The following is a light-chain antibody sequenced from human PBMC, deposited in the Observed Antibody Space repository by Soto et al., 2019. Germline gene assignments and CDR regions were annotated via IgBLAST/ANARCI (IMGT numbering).Light chain of an antibody. CDR1: QSVRNNY. V-gene: IGKV3-20*01. J-gene: IGKJ4*01. CDR2: GAS. Sequence: EIVLTQSPGTLSLSPGERATLSCRTSQSVRNNYLAWYQQKPGQAPRLLIYGASSRASGIPDRFSGGGSGTDFTLTISRLEPEDFALYYCQQYSSSPLTFGGGTKVDIK. CDR3: QQYSSSPLT.